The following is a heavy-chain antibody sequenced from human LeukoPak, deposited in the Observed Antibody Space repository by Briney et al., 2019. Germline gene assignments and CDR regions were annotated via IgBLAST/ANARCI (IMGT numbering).Heavy chain of an antibody. CDR3: ASHYCSSTSCYTVDY. V-gene: IGHV4-30-4*01. J-gene: IGHJ4*02. CDR1: GGSISSGDYY. CDR2: IYYSGSA. D-gene: IGHD2-2*02. Sequence: SETLSLTCTVSGGSISSGDYYWSWIRQPPGKGLEWIGYIYYSGSAYYNPSLKSRVTISVDTSKNQFSLKLSSVTAADTAVYYCASHYCSSTSCYTVDYWGQGTLVTVSS.